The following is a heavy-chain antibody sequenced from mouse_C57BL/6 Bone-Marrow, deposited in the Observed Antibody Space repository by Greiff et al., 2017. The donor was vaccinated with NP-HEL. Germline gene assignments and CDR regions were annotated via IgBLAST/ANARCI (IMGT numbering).Heavy chain of an antibody. D-gene: IGHD1-1*01. Sequence: EVMLVESGAELVRPGASVKLSCTASGFNIKDDYMHWVKQRPEQGLEWIGWIDPENGDTEYASKFQGKATITADTSSNTAYLQLSSLTSEDTAVYYCTTYLLLRYFAYWGQGTLVTVSA. J-gene: IGHJ3*01. CDR3: TTYLLLRYFAY. V-gene: IGHV14-4*01. CDR2: IDPENGDT. CDR1: GFNIKDDY.